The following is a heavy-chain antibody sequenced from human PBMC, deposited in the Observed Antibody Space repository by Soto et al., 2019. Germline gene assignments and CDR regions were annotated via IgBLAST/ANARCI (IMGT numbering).Heavy chain of an antibody. CDR3: ARRPNDILTGYYAFDI. CDR1: GGSMTHHY. J-gene: IGHJ3*02. D-gene: IGHD3-9*01. CDR2: IYSSGST. V-gene: IGHV4-4*09. Sequence: PSETLSLTCTVSGGSMTHHYWSWIRQPPGKGLEWVGYIYSSGSTNYNPSLKSRVTISVDTSKNQFSLKLSSVTAADTAVYYCARRPNDILTGYYAFDIWGQGTMVTVSS.